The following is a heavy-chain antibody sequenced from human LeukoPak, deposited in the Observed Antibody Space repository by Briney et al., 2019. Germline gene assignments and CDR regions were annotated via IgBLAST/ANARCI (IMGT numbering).Heavy chain of an antibody. Sequence: PGGSLRLSCAASGFTFRNLGMHWVRQAPGKGLEWVAFVENDGGTKYYADSVKGRFTISRDNSKNTLYLQMNSLRAEDTAVYYCAKDPYDILTGFYFDYWGQGTLVTVSS. J-gene: IGHJ4*02. CDR2: VENDGGTK. D-gene: IGHD3-9*01. CDR1: GFTFRNLG. CDR3: AKDPYDILTGFYFDY. V-gene: IGHV3-30*02.